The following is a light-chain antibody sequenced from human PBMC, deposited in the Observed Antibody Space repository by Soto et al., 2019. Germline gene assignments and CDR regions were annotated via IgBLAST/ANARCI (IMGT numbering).Light chain of an antibody. V-gene: IGKV1-8*01. CDR2: AAS. Sequence: AIRMTQSPSSFSASTGDRVTITCRASQGIGSYLAWFQQKSGTAPQLLIYAASTLQSGIQSRFSGSGSGTDFTLTISCLQSEDFATYYCQQYYNFPFTFGQGTKLEVK. CDR3: QQYYNFPFT. CDR1: QGIGSY. J-gene: IGKJ2*01.